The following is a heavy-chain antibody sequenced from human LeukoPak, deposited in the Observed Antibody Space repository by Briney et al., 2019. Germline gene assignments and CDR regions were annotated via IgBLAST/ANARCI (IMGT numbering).Heavy chain of an antibody. Sequence: GGSLRLSCAASGFTFSDYWMTWVSQAPEKGLEWVANIKEDGSETYYVDSVKGRFTISRDNAKNSLYLQMNSLRAEDTAVYYCAREVDCSSTSCHDYWGQGTLVTVSS. CDR3: AREVDCSSTSCHDY. CDR2: IKEDGSET. D-gene: IGHD2-2*01. J-gene: IGHJ4*02. V-gene: IGHV3-7*01. CDR1: GFTFSDYW.